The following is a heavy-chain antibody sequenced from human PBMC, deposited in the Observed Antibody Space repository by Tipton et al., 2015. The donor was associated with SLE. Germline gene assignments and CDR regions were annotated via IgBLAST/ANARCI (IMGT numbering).Heavy chain of an antibody. CDR2: IFYSGHT. D-gene: IGHD3-3*01. Sequence: TLSLTCTVSGGSISSSDYYWGWIRQPPGKDLEWIGSIFYSGHTYYNPSLKSRVAISADTSKNQFSLTVRSVTAADTAVYYCGRLQFIFAGMDVWGKGTTVTVSS. CDR1: GGSISSSDYY. V-gene: IGHV4-39*07. CDR3: GRLQFIFAGMDV. J-gene: IGHJ6*04.